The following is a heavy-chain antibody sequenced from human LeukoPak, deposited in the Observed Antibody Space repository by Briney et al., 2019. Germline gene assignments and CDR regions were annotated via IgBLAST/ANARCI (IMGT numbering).Heavy chain of an antibody. V-gene: IGHV1-46*01. D-gene: IGHD3-3*01. CDR1: GHSLTEMA. CDR3: ARVEWSDAFDI. CDR2: INPSGGST. J-gene: IGHJ3*02. Sequence: ASVKVSCKVSGHSLTEMAMHWVRQAPGQGLEWMGIINPSGGSTSYAQKFQGRVTMTRDTSTSTVYMELSSLRSEDTAVYYCARVEWSDAFDIWGQGTMVTVSS.